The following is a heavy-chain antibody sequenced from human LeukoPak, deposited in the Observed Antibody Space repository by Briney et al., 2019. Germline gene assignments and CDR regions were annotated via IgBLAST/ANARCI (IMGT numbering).Heavy chain of an antibody. CDR3: TRSLDY. CDR2: IKPDGSEI. Sequence: GGSLRLSCAASGFSFSDYWMDWARQAPGKGLEWVANIKPDGSEIYYVDAVKGRFTISRDNAKNSLYLQMNSLRAEDTAVYYCTRSLDYWGQGTLATVSS. D-gene: IGHD2-15*01. V-gene: IGHV3-7*02. CDR1: GFSFSDYW. J-gene: IGHJ4*02.